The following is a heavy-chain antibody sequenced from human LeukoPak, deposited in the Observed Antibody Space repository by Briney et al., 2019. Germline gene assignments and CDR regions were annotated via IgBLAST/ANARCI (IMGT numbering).Heavy chain of an antibody. CDR3: ARRGYCSSTSCYYYGMDV. Sequence: GESLKISCKGSGYSFTSYWISWVRQMPGKGLEGMGRIDPSDSYTNYSPSFQGHVTISADKSISTAYLQWSSLKASDTAMYYCARRGYCSSTSCYYYGMDVWGKGTTVTVSS. CDR2: IDPSDSYT. CDR1: GYSFTSYW. J-gene: IGHJ6*04. V-gene: IGHV5-10-1*01. D-gene: IGHD2-2*01.